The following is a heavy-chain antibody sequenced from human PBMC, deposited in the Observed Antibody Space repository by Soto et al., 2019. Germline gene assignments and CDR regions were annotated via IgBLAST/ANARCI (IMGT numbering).Heavy chain of an antibody. J-gene: IGHJ4*02. CDR3: ARVPGLELLDH. Sequence: QVQLVQSGAEVKKPGASVKVSCKASGYTFTGYYLHWVRQAPGQGLEWVAWINPISGGTKYAQKVQGRLTATRDTSIRTAYRELSRLRSDDTAVYYCARVPGLELLDHWGQGTLVSVSS. CDR2: INPISGGT. V-gene: IGHV1-2*02. D-gene: IGHD1-7*01. CDR1: GYTFTGYY.